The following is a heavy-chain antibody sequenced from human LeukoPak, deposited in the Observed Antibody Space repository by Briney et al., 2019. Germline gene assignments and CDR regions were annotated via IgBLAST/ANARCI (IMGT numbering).Heavy chain of an antibody. CDR1: GFTFNTYG. J-gene: IGHJ4*02. Sequence: GGSLRLSCAASGFTFNTYGMSWVRQAPGKGLEWVSSISGSGGSTYYADSVKGRFTISRDNSKNTLCLQVNSLRAEDTAVYYCGKRFDSGAYHFDFWGQGTLVTVSS. CDR3: GKRFDSGAYHFDF. V-gene: IGHV3-23*01. CDR2: ISGSGGST. D-gene: IGHD3-22*01.